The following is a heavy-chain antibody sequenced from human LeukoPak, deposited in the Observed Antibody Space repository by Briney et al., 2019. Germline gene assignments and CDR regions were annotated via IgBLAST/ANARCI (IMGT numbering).Heavy chain of an antibody. CDR1: GGSVSSGSYY. D-gene: IGHD3-3*01. J-gene: IGHJ4*02. CDR3: ARVYYGDFDY. CDR2: INHSGST. Sequence: SETLSLTCTVSGGSVSSGSYYWSWIRQPPGGGLEWIGEINHSGSTNYNPSLKSRVTISVDTSKYQFSLKLSSVTAADTAVYYCARVYYGDFDYWGQGTLVTVSS. V-gene: IGHV4-61*01.